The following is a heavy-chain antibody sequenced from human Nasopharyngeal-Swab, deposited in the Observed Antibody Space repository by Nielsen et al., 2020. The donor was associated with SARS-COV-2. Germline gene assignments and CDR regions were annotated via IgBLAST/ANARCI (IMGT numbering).Heavy chain of an antibody. CDR1: GFTFSSYA. D-gene: IGHD7-27*01. CDR3: ARDAGDSGHFDY. Sequence: GESLKISCAASGFTFSSYAMHWVRQAPGKGLEWVAVISYDGSNKYYADSVKGRFTTSRDNSKNTLYLQMNSLRAEDTAVYYCARDAGDSGHFDYWGQGTLVTVSS. CDR2: ISYDGSNK. V-gene: IGHV3-30-3*01. J-gene: IGHJ4*02.